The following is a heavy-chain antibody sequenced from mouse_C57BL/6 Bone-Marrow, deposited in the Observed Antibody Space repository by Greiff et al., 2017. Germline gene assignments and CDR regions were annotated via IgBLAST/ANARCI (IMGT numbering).Heavy chain of an antibody. CDR2: IRMKYANYAT. D-gene: IGHD1-1*02. J-gene: IGHJ2*01. CDR1: GFTFSNYW. CDR3: TDGSYSRDYFDY. Sequence: EVMLVESGGGLVQPGGSMKLSCVASGFTFSNYWMNWVRQSPEKGLEWVAQIRMKYANYATHYAESVKERFTISRDDSKSIVYLQMNNLWAEDTGIYYCTDGSYSRDYFDYWGQGTTLTVSS. V-gene: IGHV6-3*01.